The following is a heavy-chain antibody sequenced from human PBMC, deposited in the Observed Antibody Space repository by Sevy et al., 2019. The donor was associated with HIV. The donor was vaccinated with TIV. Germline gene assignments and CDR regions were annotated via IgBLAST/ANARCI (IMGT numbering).Heavy chain of an antibody. CDR2: ISGSGGST. CDR1: GFTFSSYA. D-gene: IGHD3-22*01. Sequence: GGSLRLSCAASGFTFSSYAMSWVRQAPGKGLEWVSAISGSGGSTYYADSVKGRLTISRDNSKNTLYLQMNNLRAEDTAVYYCAKTNYYDSSGSSIGDYFDYWGQGTLVTVSS. J-gene: IGHJ4*02. V-gene: IGHV3-23*01. CDR3: AKTNYYDSSGSSIGDYFDY.